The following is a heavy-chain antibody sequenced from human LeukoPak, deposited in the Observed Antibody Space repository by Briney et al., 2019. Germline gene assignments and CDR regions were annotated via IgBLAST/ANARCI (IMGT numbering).Heavy chain of an antibody. V-gene: IGHV3-23*01. CDR3: AKDGWGIRLATGN. CDR2: ISGGGNT. Sequence: GSLRLSCAASGFTFSSYDMSWVRQAPGKGLEWVSGISGGGNTFYSDSVRGRFTISRDNSKNTLYLDMTGLRAEDTAVYFCAKDGWGIRLATGNWGQGTLVTVSS. D-gene: IGHD7-27*01. CDR1: GFTFSSYD. J-gene: IGHJ4*02.